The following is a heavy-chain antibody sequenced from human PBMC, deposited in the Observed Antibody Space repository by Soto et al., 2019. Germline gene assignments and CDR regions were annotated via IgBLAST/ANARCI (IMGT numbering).Heavy chain of an antibody. V-gene: IGHV3-48*03. CDR1: GFTFSSYE. D-gene: IGHD3-10*01. CDR3: ARDLGSNWFDP. J-gene: IGHJ5*02. Sequence: GGSLRLSCAASGFTFSSYEMNWVRQAPRKGLEWVSYISSSGSTIYYADSVKGRFTISRDNAKNSLYLQMNSLRAEDTAVYYCARDLGSNWFDPWGQGTLVTVSS. CDR2: ISSSGSTI.